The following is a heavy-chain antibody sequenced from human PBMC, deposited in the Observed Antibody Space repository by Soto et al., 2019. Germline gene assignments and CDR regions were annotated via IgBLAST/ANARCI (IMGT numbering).Heavy chain of an antibody. CDR1: GFTFSSYA. D-gene: IGHD3-9*01. V-gene: IGHV3-23*01. CDR3: AKDPYDILTGYPVGAFDI. Sequence: EVQLLESGGGLVQPGGSLRLSCAASGFTFSSYAMSWVRQAPGKGLEWVSAISGSGGSKYYADSVKGRFTISRDNSKNTLYLQMNSLRAEDTAVYYCAKDPYDILTGYPVGAFDIWGQGTMVTVSS. CDR2: ISGSGGSK. J-gene: IGHJ3*02.